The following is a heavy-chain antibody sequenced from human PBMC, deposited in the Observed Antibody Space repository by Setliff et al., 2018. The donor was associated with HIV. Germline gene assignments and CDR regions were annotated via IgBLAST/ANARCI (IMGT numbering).Heavy chain of an antibody. Sequence: GGSLRLSCAASGFTFSSYEMNWVRQAPWKGLEWVSYISSSGSTIYYADSVKGRFTISRDNAKNSLYLQMNSLRAEDTAVYFCASTGLLLPRFGASYYYHVMDVWGPGTTVPVSS. D-gene: IGHD3-10*01. V-gene: IGHV3-48*03. CDR2: ISSSGSTI. CDR1: GFTFSSYE. J-gene: IGHJ6*02. CDR3: ASTGLLLPRFGASYYYHVMDV.